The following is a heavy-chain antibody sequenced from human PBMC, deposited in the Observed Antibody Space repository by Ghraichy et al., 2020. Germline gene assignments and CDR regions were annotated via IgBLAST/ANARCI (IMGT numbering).Heavy chain of an antibody. V-gene: IGHV4-59*01. CDR1: GGSINTYY. D-gene: IGHD2-2*01. CDR3: ARVFCSSTSCYALDV. Sequence: SLTCTVSGGSINTYYWSWIRQPPGKGLEWIGYIYVNGNTNYNPSLKSRVTISVDTSKNQFSLKVSSVTAADTAVYYCARVFCSSTSCYALDVWGKGTTVTVSS. CDR2: IYVNGNT. J-gene: IGHJ6*04.